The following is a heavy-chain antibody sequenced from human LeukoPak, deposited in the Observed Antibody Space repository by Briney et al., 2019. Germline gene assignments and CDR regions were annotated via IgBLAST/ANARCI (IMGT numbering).Heavy chain of an antibody. V-gene: IGHV1-8*01. D-gene: IGHD4-17*01. CDR1: GYTFTSYD. J-gene: IGHJ4*02. Sequence: ASVKVSCKASGYTFTSYDINWVRQATGQGLEWMGWMNPNSGNIGYAQKFQGRVTMTRNTSISTAYMELSSLRSEDTAVYYCARGLDYGDYADYWGQGTLVTVSS. CDR2: MNPNSGNI. CDR3: ARGLDYGDYADY.